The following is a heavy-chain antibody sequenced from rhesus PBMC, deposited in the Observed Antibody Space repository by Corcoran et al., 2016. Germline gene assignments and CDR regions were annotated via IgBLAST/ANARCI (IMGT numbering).Heavy chain of an antibody. Sequence: QVQLVQSGAEVKKPGASVKLSCKASGYTFTSYYINWVRQAPGQVLEWMGWHNTRKGNEGYAQKIQGRVTMTRDTSTSTAYMGLGSRRSEDTAVYYCTRDRGSYDYWGQGVLVTVSS. CDR1: GYTFTSYY. J-gene: IGHJ4*01. CDR2: HNTRKGNE. V-gene: IGHV1S9*01. CDR3: TRDRGSYDY.